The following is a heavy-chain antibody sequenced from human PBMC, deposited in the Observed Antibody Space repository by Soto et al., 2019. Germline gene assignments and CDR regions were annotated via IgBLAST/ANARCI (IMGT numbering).Heavy chain of an antibody. CDR2: IYYSGST. D-gene: IGHD3-10*01. CDR1: GGSISSSSYY. CDR3: AYGPSFSGILRGDSYMDV. J-gene: IGHJ6*03. V-gene: IGHV4-39*01. Sequence: SETLSLTCTVSGGSISSSSYYWGWIRQPPGKGLEWIGSIYYSGSTYYNTSLKSRVTISVDTSKKQFSLKLSSVTAADTALYYCAYGPSFSGILRGDSYMDVWGKGTTVTVSS.